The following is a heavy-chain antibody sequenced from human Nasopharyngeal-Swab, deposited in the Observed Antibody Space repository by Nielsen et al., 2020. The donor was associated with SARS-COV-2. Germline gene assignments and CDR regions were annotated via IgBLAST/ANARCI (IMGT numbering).Heavy chain of an antibody. Sequence: DSVKGRFTISRDNSKNTLYLQMNSLRAEDTAVFYCARGYSGYDDASDIWGQGTMVTVSS. D-gene: IGHD5-12*01. CDR3: ARGYSGYDDASDI. V-gene: IGHV3-30*07. J-gene: IGHJ3*02.